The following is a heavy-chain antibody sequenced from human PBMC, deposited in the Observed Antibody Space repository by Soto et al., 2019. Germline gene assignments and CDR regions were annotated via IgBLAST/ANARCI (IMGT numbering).Heavy chain of an antibody. Sequence: EVQVVESGGGLVQPGGSLRLSCAASGFTVSSSYMRWVRQAPGKGLEWVSLIYSYGTTYYADSVKGRFTISRDNSKNTQYLQMNSLRAEDTAVYYCASTTAFDYWGQGTLVTVSS. CDR2: IYSYGTT. D-gene: IGHD4-17*01. CDR1: GFTVSSSY. V-gene: IGHV3-66*01. CDR3: ASTTAFDY. J-gene: IGHJ4*02.